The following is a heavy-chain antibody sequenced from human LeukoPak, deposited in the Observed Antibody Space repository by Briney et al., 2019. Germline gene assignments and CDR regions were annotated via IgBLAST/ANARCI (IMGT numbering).Heavy chain of an antibody. V-gene: IGHV4-59*08. J-gene: IGHJ5*02. CDR1: GGSISSYY. D-gene: IGHD3-9*01. CDR3: ARHILTGDYRWIRFDP. CDR2: IYYSGST. Sequence: SETLSLTCTVSGGSISSYYWSWIRQPPGKGLEWIGYIYYSGSTNYNPSLKSRVTISVDTSKNQFSLKLSSVTAADTAVYYCARHILTGDYRWIRFDPWGQGTLVTVSS.